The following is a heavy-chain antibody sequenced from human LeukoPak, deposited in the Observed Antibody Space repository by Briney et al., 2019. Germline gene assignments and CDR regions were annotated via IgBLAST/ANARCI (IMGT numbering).Heavy chain of an antibody. J-gene: IGHJ6*03. CDR3: ASHSSSWLRGYYYYYMDV. CDR2: INPSGGST. D-gene: IGHD6-13*01. CDR1: GYTFTSYY. Sequence: SVKVSCKASGYTFTSYYMHWVRQAPGQGLEWMGIINPSGGSTSYAQKFQGRVTMTRDTSASTVYMELSSLRSEDTAVYYCASHSSSWLRGYYYYYMDVWGEGTTVTVSS. V-gene: IGHV1-46*01.